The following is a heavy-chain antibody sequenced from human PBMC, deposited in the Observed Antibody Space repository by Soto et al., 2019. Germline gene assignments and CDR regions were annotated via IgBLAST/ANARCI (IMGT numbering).Heavy chain of an antibody. CDR3: ARLGGTLRYFDWSSLLDV. CDR1: GGSISSSSYY. CDR2: IYYSGST. Sequence: SETLSLTCTVSGGSISSSSYYWGWIRQPPGKGLEWIGSIYYSGSTYYNPSLKSRVTISVDTSKNQFSLKLSSVTAADTAVYYCARLGGTLRYFDWSSLLDVWGQGTTVPVS. D-gene: IGHD3-9*01. V-gene: IGHV4-39*01. J-gene: IGHJ6*02.